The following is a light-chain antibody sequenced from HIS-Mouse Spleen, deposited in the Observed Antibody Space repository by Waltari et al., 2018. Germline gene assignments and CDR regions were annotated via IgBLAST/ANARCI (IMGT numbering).Light chain of an antibody. CDR3: YSTDSSGNHRV. CDR1: ALPKKY. CDR2: EDS. Sequence: SYELTQPPSVSVSPGQTARITCSGDALPKKYAYWYQRKSGQAPVLVIYEDSKRPAGIPGRCSGYSSGTMATLTISGAQVEDEADYYCYSTDSSGNHRVVGGGTKLTVL. V-gene: IGLV3-10*01. J-gene: IGLJ2*01.